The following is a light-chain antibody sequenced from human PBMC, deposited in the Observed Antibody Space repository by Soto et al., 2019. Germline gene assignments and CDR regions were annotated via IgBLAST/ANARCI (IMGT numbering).Light chain of an antibody. V-gene: IGKV3-20*01. Sequence: EIVVTQSSGTLSLSPGERATLYCRASQSVTNNYVAWHQQKPGQAPRLLIYEAYTRATGISDRFSGGGSGTDFTLTISRLEPEDFAVYYCQQYGGPPLTFGGGTRVEIK. CDR1: QSVTNNY. J-gene: IGKJ4*01. CDR2: EAY. CDR3: QQYGGPPLT.